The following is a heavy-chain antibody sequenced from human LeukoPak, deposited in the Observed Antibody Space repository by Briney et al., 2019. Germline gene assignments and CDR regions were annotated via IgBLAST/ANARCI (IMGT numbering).Heavy chain of an antibody. CDR3: AREVTGTTNAFDI. J-gene: IGHJ3*02. D-gene: IGHD1-20*01. Sequence: ASVKVSCKTSGYSFTDYYMHWVRQAPGQGLEWMGWINPYSGGTNYAQGFQGRVTMTRDTSSSTAYMELSRLRSDDTAVYFCAREVTGTTNAFDIWGQGTMVTVSS. V-gene: IGHV1-2*02. CDR1: GYSFTDYY. CDR2: INPYSGGT.